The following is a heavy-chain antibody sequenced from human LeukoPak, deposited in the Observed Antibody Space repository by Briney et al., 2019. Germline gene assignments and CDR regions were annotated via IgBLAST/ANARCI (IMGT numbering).Heavy chain of an antibody. V-gene: IGHV4-59*01. CDR2: IHYSGKA. Sequence: PSETLSLTCTVFGGSISGYYWTWIRQPPGKGLEWIGQIHYSGKADYNPSQSSRVTISVDTSKNQMSLELNSLTAADTAMYYCARFGLYYDMDVWGQGTTVTVS. D-gene: IGHD3/OR15-3a*01. CDR3: ARFGLYYDMDV. J-gene: IGHJ6*02. CDR1: GGSISGYY.